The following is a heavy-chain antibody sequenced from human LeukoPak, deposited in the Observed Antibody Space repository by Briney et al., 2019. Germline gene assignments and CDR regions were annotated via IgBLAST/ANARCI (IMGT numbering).Heavy chain of an antibody. V-gene: IGHV1-2*02. CDR2: INPKSGGT. J-gene: IGHJ1*01. CDR1: GYTFINYY. Sequence: ASVKVSCKASGYTFINYYMHWVRQGPGLGFEWMGWINPKSGGTSYPQKFQGRLTMTRDTSISTAYMELSRLGSDDTAVYYCARGGVSYYYDSSGYYRYFQHWGQGTLVTVSS. CDR3: ARGGVSYYYDSSGYYRYFQH. D-gene: IGHD3-22*01.